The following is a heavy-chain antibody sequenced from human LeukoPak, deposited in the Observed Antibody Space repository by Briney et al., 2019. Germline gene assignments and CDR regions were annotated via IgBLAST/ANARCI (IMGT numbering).Heavy chain of an antibody. D-gene: IGHD6-13*01. V-gene: IGHV3-21*01. CDR2: ISSSSSYI. CDR1: GFTFSSYS. CDR3: ARDDLRDQQLVEYYYYGMDV. Sequence: GGSLRLSCAASGFTFSSYSMNWVRQAPGKGLEWVSSISSSSSYIYYADSVKGRFTISRDNAKNSLYLQMNSLRAEDTAVYYCARDDLRDQQLVEYYYYGMDVWGQGTTVTVSS. J-gene: IGHJ6*02.